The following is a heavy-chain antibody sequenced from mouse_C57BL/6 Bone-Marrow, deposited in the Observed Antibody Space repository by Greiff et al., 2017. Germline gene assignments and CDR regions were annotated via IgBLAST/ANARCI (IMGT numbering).Heavy chain of an antibody. Sequence: EVKLVESGGDLVKPGGSLKLSCAASGFTFSSYGMSWVRQTPDKRLEWVATISSGGGYTYYPDSVKGRFTISRDNAKNTLYLQMSSLKSEDTAMYYCARHERQLGYWGQGTTLTVSS. CDR2: ISSGGGYT. D-gene: IGHD3-2*01. V-gene: IGHV5-6*01. J-gene: IGHJ2*01. CDR1: GFTFSSYG. CDR3: ARHERQLGY.